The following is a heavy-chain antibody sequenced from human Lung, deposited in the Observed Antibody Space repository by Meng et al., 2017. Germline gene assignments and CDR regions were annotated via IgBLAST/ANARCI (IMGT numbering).Heavy chain of an antibody. CDR1: GGSIGSSSYY. D-gene: IGHD6-13*01. CDR3: ARVKYSSSWYLDF. CDR2: ISDGGNT. J-gene: IGHJ4*02. V-gene: IGHV4-39*07. Sequence: QLQESGPGLVKPSGTLSLTWTVPGGSIGSSSYYWGWIRQPPGKGLEWIGSISDGGNTYYNPSLQSRVSISVDTSKNQFSLKLRSVTAADTAVYYCARVKYSSSWYLDFWGQGALVTVSS.